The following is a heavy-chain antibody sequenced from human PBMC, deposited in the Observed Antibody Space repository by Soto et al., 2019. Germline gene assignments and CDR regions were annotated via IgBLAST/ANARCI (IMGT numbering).Heavy chain of an antibody. CDR1: GLTFSRCW. CDR2: INQDGSVK. J-gene: IGHJ6*02. CDR3: ETDHIYSSDGSYYDRLDS. Sequence: EVQVVESGGGLVQPGGSLRLSCAASGLTFSRCWMTWVRQAPGKGLQWVANINQDGSVKHYVDSVEGRFTISRDNAKNSLYLQWNSLKAEDTARYFCETDHIYSSDGSYYDRLDSWGQGTRVNVSS. V-gene: IGHV3-7*04. D-gene: IGHD2-15*01.